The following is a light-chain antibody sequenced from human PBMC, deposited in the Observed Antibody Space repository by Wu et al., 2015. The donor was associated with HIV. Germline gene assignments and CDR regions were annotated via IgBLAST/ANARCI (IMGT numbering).Light chain of an antibody. J-gene: IGKJ1*01. CDR1: RSISTY. V-gene: IGKV1-39*01. CDR2: AAS. CDR3: QQASSFPQT. Sequence: DIQMTQSPSSLSASVGDGVTITCRASRSISTYLNWYQQKPGKAPKFLIYAASTVQSGVPSRFSGSRNGTEFTLTIANLQTVDFAMYYCQQASSFPQTFGQGTRVEMK.